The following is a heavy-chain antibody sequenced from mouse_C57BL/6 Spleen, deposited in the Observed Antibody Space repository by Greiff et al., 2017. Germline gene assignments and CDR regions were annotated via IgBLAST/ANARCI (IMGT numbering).Heavy chain of an antibody. CDR2: INPNNGGT. Sequence: VQLQQSGPELVKPGASVKISCKASGYTFTDYYMNWVKQSHGKSLEWIGDINPNNGGTSYNQKFKGKATLTVDKSSSTAYMELRSLTSEDSAVYYCERLALLPSYAMDYWGQGTSVTVSS. J-gene: IGHJ4*01. D-gene: IGHD1-2*01. V-gene: IGHV1-26*01. CDR1: GYTFTDYY. CDR3: ERLALLPSYAMDY.